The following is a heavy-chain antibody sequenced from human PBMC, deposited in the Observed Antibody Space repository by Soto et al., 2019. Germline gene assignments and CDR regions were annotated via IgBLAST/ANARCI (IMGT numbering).Heavy chain of an antibody. D-gene: IGHD2-2*01. CDR1: GFSLNTIGVG. J-gene: IGHJ4*02. V-gene: IGHV2-5*01. CDR2: IYWNDDN. Sequence: SGPTLVNPTQTLTLTCSLSGFSLNTIGVGVGWIRQPPGKALEWLALIYWNDDNRYSPSLESRLTITKDTSKDQVVLRMTNMDPVDTATYYCARLMGGDCSSTSCLHYFDYWGQGTLVTVSS. CDR3: ARLMGGDCSSTSCLHYFDY.